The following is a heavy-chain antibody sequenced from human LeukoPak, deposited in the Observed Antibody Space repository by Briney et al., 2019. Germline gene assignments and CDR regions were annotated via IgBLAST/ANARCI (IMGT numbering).Heavy chain of an antibody. D-gene: IGHD6-19*01. Sequence: PSETLSLTCTVSGGSISSSSYYWGWIRQPPGKGLEWIGSIYYSGSTYYNPSLKSRVTISVDTSKNQFSLMLSSVTAADTAVYYCAGHFAVAGISWFDPWGQGTLVTVSS. V-gene: IGHV4-39*01. CDR3: AGHFAVAGISWFDP. CDR2: IYYSGST. J-gene: IGHJ5*02. CDR1: GGSISSSSYY.